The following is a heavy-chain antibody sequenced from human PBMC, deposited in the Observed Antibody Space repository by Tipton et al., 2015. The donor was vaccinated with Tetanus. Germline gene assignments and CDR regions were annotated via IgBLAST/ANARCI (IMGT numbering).Heavy chain of an antibody. Sequence: TLSLTCTVTGDSISSSRFYWGWVRLAPGKGPEWIAYIYQNGDANYNPSLQSRVTISVDTSKNQFSLQLAFVTAADTAIYYCARERIEAFYYHGLDVWGPGTTVTVSS. CDR3: ARERIEAFYYHGLDV. J-gene: IGHJ6*02. V-gene: IGHV4-39*07. CDR1: GDSISSSRFY. D-gene: IGHD2-21*01. CDR2: IYQNGDA.